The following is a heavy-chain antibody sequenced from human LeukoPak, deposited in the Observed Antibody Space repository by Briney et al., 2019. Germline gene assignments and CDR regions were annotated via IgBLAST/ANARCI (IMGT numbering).Heavy chain of an antibody. CDR1: GTSIINYA. J-gene: IGHJ6*02. V-gene: IGHV1-69*01. D-gene: IGHD3-16*01. CDR2: IIPIFGTA. Sequence: SVKVSCKASGTSIINYAVSWVRQAPGQGFEWMGGIIPIFGTADYAQKFQGRVTITADQSTSTTYMALSSLKSEDTATYYCTTRACHAGGCSSSFYYYYGLHFWGQGTTVSVSS. CDR3: TTRACHAGGCSSSFYYYYGLHF.